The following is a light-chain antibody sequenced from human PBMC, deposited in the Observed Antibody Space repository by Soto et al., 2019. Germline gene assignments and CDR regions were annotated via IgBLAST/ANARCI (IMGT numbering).Light chain of an antibody. CDR1: QSVSSSY. J-gene: IGKJ2*01. CDR2: GAS. Sequence: EIVLTQSPGTLSLSPGERATLSCRASQSVSSSYLAWYQQKPGQAPRLLIYGASSRATGIPDRFSGSGSETDFALTISRLEPEDFAVYYCQQDGSSPSYTFGQGTKLEIK. CDR3: QQDGSSPSYT. V-gene: IGKV3-20*01.